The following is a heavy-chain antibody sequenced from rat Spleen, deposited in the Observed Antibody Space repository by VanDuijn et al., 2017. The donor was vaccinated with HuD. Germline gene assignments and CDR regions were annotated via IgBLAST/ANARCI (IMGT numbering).Heavy chain of an antibody. D-gene: IGHD1-12*02. J-gene: IGHJ2*01. CDR1: GYSITSSYK. Sequence: EVQPQESGPGLVKPSQSLSLTCSVTGYSITSSYKWNWIRKFQGHKLEWMGYIDNAGSTNYNPSLKSRISITRDTSKNQFFLQVNSVTTEDTATYYCTACYDGTHYYFDSWGQGVMVTVSS. V-gene: IGHV3-3*01. CDR3: TACYDGTHYYFDS. CDR2: IDNAGST.